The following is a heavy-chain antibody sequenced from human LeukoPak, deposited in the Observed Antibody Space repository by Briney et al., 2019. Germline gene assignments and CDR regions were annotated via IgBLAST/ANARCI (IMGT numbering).Heavy chain of an antibody. V-gene: IGHV4-31*03. Sequence: TSETLSLTCTVSGGSISSGGYYWSWIRQHPGKGLGWIGYIYYSGSTYYNPSLKSRVTISVDTSKNQFSLKLSSVTAADTAVYYCARDNPVRNWFDPWGQGTLVTVSS. D-gene: IGHD1-14*01. CDR3: ARDNPVRNWFDP. CDR1: GGSISSGGYY. CDR2: IYYSGST. J-gene: IGHJ5*02.